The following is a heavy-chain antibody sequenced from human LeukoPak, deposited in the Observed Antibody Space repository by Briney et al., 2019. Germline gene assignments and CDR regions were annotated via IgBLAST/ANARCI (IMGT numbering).Heavy chain of an antibody. D-gene: IGHD4-17*01. V-gene: IGHV4-4*02. Sequence: SETLSLTCAVSGGSISSSNWWSWVRQSPGKGLEWIGEIYHSGSTNYNPSLKSRVTISVDKSKNQFSLKLSSVTAADTAVYYCARVPLLTTVTTLHFDYWGQGTLVTVSS. CDR1: GGSISSSNW. CDR3: ARVPLLTTVTTLHFDY. CDR2: IYHSGST. J-gene: IGHJ4*02.